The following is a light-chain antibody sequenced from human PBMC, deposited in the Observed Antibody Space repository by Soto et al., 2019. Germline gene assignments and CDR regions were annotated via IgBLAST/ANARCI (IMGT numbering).Light chain of an antibody. CDR2: EVS. CDR3: SSYAGSNNLKV. J-gene: IGLJ2*01. Sequence: QSAVTQPPSASGSPGQSVTISCTGTSSDVGGYNYVSWYQQHPGKAPKLMIYEVSKRPSGVPDRFSGSKSGNTASLTVSGLQAEDEADYYCSSYAGSNNLKVFGGGTQLTVL. V-gene: IGLV2-8*01. CDR1: SSDVGGYNY.